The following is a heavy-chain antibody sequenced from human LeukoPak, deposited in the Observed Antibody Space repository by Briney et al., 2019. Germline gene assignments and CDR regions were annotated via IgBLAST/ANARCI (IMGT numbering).Heavy chain of an antibody. Sequence: ASVKVSCKASGYTFTSYGISWVRQAPGQGLECMGWISAYNGNTNYAQKLQGRVTMTTDTSTSTAYMELRSLRSDDTAVYYCARDQFRCSGGSCYRFLGQLWGQGTLVTVSS. CDR2: ISAYNGNT. V-gene: IGHV1-18*01. D-gene: IGHD2-15*01. CDR3: ARDQFRCSGGSCYRFLGQL. J-gene: IGHJ1*01. CDR1: GYTFTSYG.